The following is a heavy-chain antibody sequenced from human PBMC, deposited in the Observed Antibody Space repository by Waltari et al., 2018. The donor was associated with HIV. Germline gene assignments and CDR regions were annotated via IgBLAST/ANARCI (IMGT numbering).Heavy chain of an antibody. J-gene: IGHJ4*02. CDR2: FWRTGST. CDR3: ARLPYSTSRFDY. Sequence: QVQLQESGPGLVKPSETLSLTCAVSGYSLGSGYYWGWLRQPPGKGLEWIGSFWRTGSTYYNPSLKSRVTISGDTSKNQFSLNLTSVTAADTAVYFCARLPYSTSRFDYWGQGTLVTVSS. V-gene: IGHV4-38-2*01. CDR1: GYSLGSGYY. D-gene: IGHD6-6*01.